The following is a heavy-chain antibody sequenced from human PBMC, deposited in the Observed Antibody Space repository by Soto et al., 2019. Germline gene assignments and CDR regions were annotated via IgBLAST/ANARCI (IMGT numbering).Heavy chain of an antibody. CDR1: GFTFSSYG. J-gene: IGHJ4*02. CDR3: ARDQFPYCGGDCYFGVY. V-gene: IGHV3-33*01. D-gene: IGHD2-21*01. Sequence: QVQLVESGGGVVQPGRSLRLSCAASGFTFSSYGMHWVRQAPGKGLEWVAVIWYDGSNKYYADSVKGRFTISRDNSKIPLYLQMNSLIAEDTAVYYCARDQFPYCGGDCYFGVYWGQGTLVTVSS. CDR2: IWYDGSNK.